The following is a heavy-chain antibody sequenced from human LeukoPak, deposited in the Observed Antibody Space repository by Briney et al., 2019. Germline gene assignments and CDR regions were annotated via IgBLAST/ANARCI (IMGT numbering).Heavy chain of an antibody. V-gene: IGHV3-33*01. CDR1: GFTFSSYG. Sequence: GGSLRLSCAASGFTFSSYGMHWVRQAPGKGLEWVAVIWYDGSDKYYADSVKGRFTISRDNAKNSLYLQMNSLRDEDTAVYYCALHCSSTSCYPYWGQGTLVTVSS. CDR3: ALHCSSTSCYPY. D-gene: IGHD2-2*01. J-gene: IGHJ4*02. CDR2: IWYDGSDK.